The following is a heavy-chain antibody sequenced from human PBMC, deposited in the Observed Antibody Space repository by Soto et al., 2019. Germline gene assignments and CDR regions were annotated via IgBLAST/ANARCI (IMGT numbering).Heavy chain of an antibody. J-gene: IGHJ6*02. Sequence: SETLSLTCAVYGGSFSGYYWSGIRQPPGKGLEWIGEINHSGSTNYNPSLKSRVTISVDTSKNQFSLKLSSVTAADTAVYYCARGLWGYDFWSGYYRAYGMDVWGQGTTVT. CDR2: INHSGST. CDR3: ARGLWGYDFWSGYYRAYGMDV. CDR1: GGSFSGYY. D-gene: IGHD3-3*01. V-gene: IGHV4-34*01.